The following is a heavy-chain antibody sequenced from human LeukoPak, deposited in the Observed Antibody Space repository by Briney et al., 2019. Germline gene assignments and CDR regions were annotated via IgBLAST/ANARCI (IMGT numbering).Heavy chain of an antibody. CDR3: ARVPFRYCSSTSCYTANYYYYGMDV. Sequence: SETLSLTCTVSGGSISSYYWSWIRQPPGKGLEWIGYIYYSGSTNYNPSLKSRVTISVDTSKNQFSLKLSSVTAADTAVYYCARVPFRYCSSTSCYTANYYYYGMDVWGQGTTVTVSS. V-gene: IGHV4-59*12. CDR2: IYYSGST. J-gene: IGHJ6*02. CDR1: GGSISSYY. D-gene: IGHD2-2*02.